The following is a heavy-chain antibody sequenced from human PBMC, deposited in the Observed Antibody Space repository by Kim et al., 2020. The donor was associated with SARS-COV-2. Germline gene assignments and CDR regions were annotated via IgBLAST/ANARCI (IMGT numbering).Heavy chain of an antibody. V-gene: IGHV1-69*04. CDR3: ARVLNPTAGSDY. J-gene: IGHJ4*02. D-gene: IGHD3-10*01. Sequence: NYAQKFRSRVTLTADKSTSTAYMELSSLRSEDTAVYYCARVLNPTAGSDYWGQGTLVTVSS.